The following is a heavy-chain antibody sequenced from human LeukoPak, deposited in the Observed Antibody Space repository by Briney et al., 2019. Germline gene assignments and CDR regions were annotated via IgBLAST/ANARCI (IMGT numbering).Heavy chain of an antibody. V-gene: IGHV3-7*02. CDR2: IKEDGSET. J-gene: IGHJ4*02. CDR3: ARTTYGDY. Sequence: GGSLRLSCAASGFTLRSYWMTWVRQAPRKGLEWAAAIKEDGSETYYVDSVKGRFTISRDNAKNSLYLQMSSLRAEDTAVYYCARTTYGDYWGQGTLVTVSS. D-gene: IGHD1-1*01. CDR1: GFTLRSYW.